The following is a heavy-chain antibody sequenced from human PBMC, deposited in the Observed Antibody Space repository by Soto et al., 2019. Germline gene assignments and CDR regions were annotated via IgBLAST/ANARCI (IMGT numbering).Heavy chain of an antibody. Sequence: LTCTVSGGSISSGGYYWSWIRQHPGKGLEWIGYIYYSGSTYYNPSLKSRVTISVDTSKNQFSLKLSSVTAADTAVYYCARVGAAPPYNWFDPWGQGTLVTVSS. CDR3: ARVGAAPPYNWFDP. J-gene: IGHJ5*02. CDR1: GGSISSGGYY. CDR2: IYYSGST. D-gene: IGHD1-26*01. V-gene: IGHV4-31*03.